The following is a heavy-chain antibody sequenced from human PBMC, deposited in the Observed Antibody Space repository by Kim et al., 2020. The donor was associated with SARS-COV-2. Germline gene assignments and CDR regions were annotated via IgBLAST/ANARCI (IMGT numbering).Heavy chain of an antibody. CDR3: ARGGGSIRGHESDFDY. D-gene: IGHD2-15*01. J-gene: IGHJ4*02. Sequence: SLKSRVTVSVDRSKHQLSLKLSSVPAADTAVYYCARGGGSIRGHESDFDYWGQGTLVTVSS. V-gene: IGHV4-30-2*01.